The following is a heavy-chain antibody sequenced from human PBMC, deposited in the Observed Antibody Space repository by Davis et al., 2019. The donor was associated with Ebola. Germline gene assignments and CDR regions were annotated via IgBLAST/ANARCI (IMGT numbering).Heavy chain of an antibody. CDR3: ARKAAYFYSFDY. CDR1: GYTLTELS. CDR2: INPSSGST. Sequence: ASVKVSCKVSGYTLTELSMHWVRQAPGQGLEWMGMINPSSGSTSYAQNFQGRVTMTRDTSTTTVYMELSSLRSEDTAVYYCARKAAYFYSFDYWGQGTLVTVSS. J-gene: IGHJ4*02. D-gene: IGHD3-16*01. V-gene: IGHV1-46*01.